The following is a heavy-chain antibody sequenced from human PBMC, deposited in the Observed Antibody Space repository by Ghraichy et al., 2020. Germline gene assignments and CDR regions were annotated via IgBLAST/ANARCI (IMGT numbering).Heavy chain of an antibody. CDR1: GGTFRNSA. D-gene: IGHD5-18*01. V-gene: IGHV1-69*13. J-gene: IGHJ6*02. CDR2: IIPVFGTP. Sequence: SVKVSCKASGGTFRNSAINWVRQAPGQGLQWMGGIIPVFGTPNYAQNFQGRVTITADESTSTAYMEVSSLTSEDTAVYYCARAQEAVSSYRYVMDVWGQGTTVTVSS. CDR3: ARAQEAVSSYRYVMDV.